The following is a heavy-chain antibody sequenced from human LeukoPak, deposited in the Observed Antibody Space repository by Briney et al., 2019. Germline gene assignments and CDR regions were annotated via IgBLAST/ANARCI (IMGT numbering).Heavy chain of an antibody. J-gene: IGHJ4*02. CDR1: GFNFGDYL. CDR2: IKSKAGGGTT. Sequence: PGGSLRLSCTTSGFNFGDYLITWVRQAPGKGLEWVGFIKSKAGGGTTEYAASVKGRFTISRDDSKGIASLEMNNLKGEDTGVYNFFRDSHHDFWRVYYIPPPPFEYWGQGTLV. CDR3: FRDSHHDFWRVYYIPPPPFEY. V-gene: IGHV3-49*04. D-gene: IGHD3-3*01.